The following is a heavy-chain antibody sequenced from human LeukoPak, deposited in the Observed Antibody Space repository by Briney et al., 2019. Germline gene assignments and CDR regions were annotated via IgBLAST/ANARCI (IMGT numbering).Heavy chain of an antibody. Sequence: GGSLRLSCVGSGFTFRSHAMSWVRQAPEKGLEFVSGIYENGGTTYYADSVKGRLTISRDNSKNTVYLRMNSLRAEDTAIYYCAKPGGGNYFTHNYFHPWGQGTLVTVSS. CDR2: IYENGGTT. CDR3: AKPGGGNYFTHNYFHP. J-gene: IGHJ5*02. V-gene: IGHV3-23*01. CDR1: GFTFRSHA. D-gene: IGHD1-26*01.